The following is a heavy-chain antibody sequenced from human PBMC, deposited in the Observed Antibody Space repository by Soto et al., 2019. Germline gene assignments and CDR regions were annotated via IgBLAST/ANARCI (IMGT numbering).Heavy chain of an antibody. J-gene: IGHJ4*02. Sequence: GGSLRLSCAASGFTFSSYAMSWVRQAPGKGLEWVSAISGSGGSTYYADSVKGRFTISRDNSKNTLYLQMNSLRAEDTAVYYCAKVLGPDYVWGSYRYYFDYWGQGTLVTVSS. D-gene: IGHD3-16*02. CDR2: ISGSGGST. V-gene: IGHV3-23*01. CDR1: GFTFSSYA. CDR3: AKVLGPDYVWGSYRYYFDY.